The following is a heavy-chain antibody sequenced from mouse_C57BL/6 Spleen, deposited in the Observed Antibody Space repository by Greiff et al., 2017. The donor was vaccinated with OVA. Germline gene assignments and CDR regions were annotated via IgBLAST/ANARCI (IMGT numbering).Heavy chain of an antibody. Sequence: DVQLVESEGGLVQPGSSMKLSCTASGFTFSDYYMAWVRQVPEKGLEWVANINYDGSSTYYLDSLKSRFIISRDNAKNILYLQMSSLKSDDTATYDCARETAQATFDYWGQGTTLTVSS. CDR2: INYDGSST. J-gene: IGHJ2*01. CDR3: ARETAQATFDY. V-gene: IGHV5-16*01. CDR1: GFTFSDYY. D-gene: IGHD3-2*02.